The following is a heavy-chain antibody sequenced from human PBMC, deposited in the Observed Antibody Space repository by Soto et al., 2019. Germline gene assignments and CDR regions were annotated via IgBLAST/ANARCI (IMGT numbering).Heavy chain of an antibody. D-gene: IGHD6-19*01. CDR2: IYHSGST. Sequence: PSETLSLTCAVSSGSISSSNWWSWVRQPPGKGLEWIGEIYHSGSTNYNPSLKSRVTISVDKSKNQFSLKLSSVTAADTAVYYCARVRSYGSGLTYFDYWGQGTLVTVSS. J-gene: IGHJ4*02. CDR1: SGSISSSNW. V-gene: IGHV4-4*02. CDR3: ARVRSYGSGLTYFDY.